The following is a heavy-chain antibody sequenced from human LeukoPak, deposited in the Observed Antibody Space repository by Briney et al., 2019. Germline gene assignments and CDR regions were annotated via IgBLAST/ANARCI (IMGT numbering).Heavy chain of an antibody. J-gene: IGHJ4*02. CDR2: ISGSGGST. Sequence: GASLRLSCAASGFTFSSYAMSWVRQARGKGLEWVSAISGSGGSTYYADSVKGRFTISRDNSKNTLYLQMNSLRAEDTAVYYCAKDRYYYDSSGYYGGFDYWGQGTLVTVSS. D-gene: IGHD3-22*01. V-gene: IGHV3-23*01. CDR3: AKDRYYYDSSGYYGGFDY. CDR1: GFTFSSYA.